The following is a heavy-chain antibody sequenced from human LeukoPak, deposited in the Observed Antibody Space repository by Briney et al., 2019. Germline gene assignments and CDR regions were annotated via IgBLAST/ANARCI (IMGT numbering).Heavy chain of an antibody. CDR2: IRGNGGST. CDR1: GFTFSSYA. J-gene: IGHJ4*02. CDR3: AKPHYYGVSTTAMYYFDY. V-gene: IGHV3-23*01. D-gene: IGHD4-17*01. Sequence: GGSLRLSCAASGFTFSSYAMRWVRQAPGKGLDWVSAIRGNGGSTYYADSVKGRFTISRDNSKNTLYLQMNSLRAEDTAVYYCAKPHYYGVSTTAMYYFDYWGQGTLVTVSS.